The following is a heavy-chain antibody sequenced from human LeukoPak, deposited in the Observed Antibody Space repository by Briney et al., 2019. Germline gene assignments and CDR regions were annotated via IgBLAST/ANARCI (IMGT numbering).Heavy chain of an antibody. CDR1: GFTFSSYW. CDR2: INSDGSTT. V-gene: IGHV3-74*01. Sequence: GGSVRLSCVASGFTFSSYWMHWVRQAPGKGLVWVSRINSDGSTTTYADSVGGRFTISRDNAKHTLCLQMNSLRAEDTAVYYCERGGFDTIGFDYWGQGTLVTVSS. CDR3: ERGGFDTIGFDY. J-gene: IGHJ4*02. D-gene: IGHD3-10*01.